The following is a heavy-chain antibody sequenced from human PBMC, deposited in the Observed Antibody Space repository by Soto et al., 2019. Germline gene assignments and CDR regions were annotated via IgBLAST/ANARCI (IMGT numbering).Heavy chain of an antibody. D-gene: IGHD2-15*01. Sequence: GGSLTLSCAASGFTFSNYGMSWVRQAPGKGLEWVSSISGSGGRTYYANSVRGRFTISRDNSKNTLYLQMDSLTAEDTAVYFCAKRRGAGGHFDYWGQGALVTVSS. CDR3: AKRRGAGGHFDY. CDR2: ISGSGGRT. CDR1: GFTFSNYG. J-gene: IGHJ4*02. V-gene: IGHV3-23*01.